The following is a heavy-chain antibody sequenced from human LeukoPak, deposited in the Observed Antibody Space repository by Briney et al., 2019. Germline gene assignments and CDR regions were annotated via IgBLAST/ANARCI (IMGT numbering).Heavy chain of an antibody. CDR2: IYYSGST. J-gene: IGHJ4*02. CDR1: GGPISSGGYY. V-gene: IGHV4-31*03. CDR3: ARGSWIVVVPAAFDY. D-gene: IGHD2-2*01. Sequence: SETLSLTCTVSGGPISSGGYYWSWIRQRPGKGLEWIGYIYYSGSTYYNPSLKSRVTISVDTSKNQFSLKLSSVTAADTAVYYCARGSWIVVVPAAFDYWGQGTLVTVSS.